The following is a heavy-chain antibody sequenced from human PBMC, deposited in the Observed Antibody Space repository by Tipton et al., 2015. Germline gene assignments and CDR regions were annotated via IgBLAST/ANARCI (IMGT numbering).Heavy chain of an antibody. V-gene: IGHV4-38-2*02. CDR1: GYSISSGYY. CDR2: ISHSGNT. CDR3: ACQDYDSLTRDYQTVDY. Sequence: GLVKPSETLSLTCTVSGYSISSGYYWGWIRQPPGKGLEWIGSISHSGNTYYNPSLKSRVTMSRDTSKNQFSLKLTSVTAADTAVYYCACQDYDSLTRDYQTVDYWGQGTLVTVSS. D-gene: IGHD3-9*01. J-gene: IGHJ4*02.